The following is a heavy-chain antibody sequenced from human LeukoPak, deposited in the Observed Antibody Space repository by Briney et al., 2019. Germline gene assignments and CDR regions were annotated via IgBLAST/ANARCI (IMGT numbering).Heavy chain of an antibody. CDR3: ALSLIVVAFDAFDI. D-gene: IGHD3-22*01. J-gene: IGHJ3*02. V-gene: IGHV4-39*01. CDR1: GGSISRSSYY. Sequence: PSETLYLTCTVSGGSISRSSYYWGWIRQPPGKGLEWIGGIYYTGSTYYNPSLKSRVTISVDSSKSQFSLRLSSVTAADTAVYYCALSLIVVAFDAFDIWGQGTLVTVSS. CDR2: IYYTGST.